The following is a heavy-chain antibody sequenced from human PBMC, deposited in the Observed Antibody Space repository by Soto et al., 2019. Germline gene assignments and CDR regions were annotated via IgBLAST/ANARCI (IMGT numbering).Heavy chain of an antibody. Sequence: SETLSLTCTGSGGSMIRYYWSWIRQPPGRGLEWIGFIYYAGSTKYNPSLNSRVTISVDTSKNQFSLTVTSVTAADTAVYYCAAKPYNWHILMVYWGPGIMVTVSS. CDR2: IYYAGST. CDR3: AAKPYNWHILMVY. CDR1: GGSMIRYY. D-gene: IGHD1-1*01. J-gene: IGHJ4*02. V-gene: IGHV4-59*08.